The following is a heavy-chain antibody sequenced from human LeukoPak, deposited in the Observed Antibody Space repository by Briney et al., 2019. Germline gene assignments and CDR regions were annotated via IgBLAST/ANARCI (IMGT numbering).Heavy chain of an antibody. CDR3: ARTLMYYYDSSGYPWSFDY. CDR2: ISYDGSNK. CDR1: GFTFSSYA. D-gene: IGHD3-22*01. J-gene: IGHJ4*02. Sequence: GGSLRLSCAASGFTFSSYAMHWVRQAPGKGLEWVAVISYDGSNKYYADSVKGRFTISRDNSKNTLYLQMNSLRAEDTAVYYCARTLMYYYDSSGYPWSFDYWGQGTLVTVSS. V-gene: IGHV3-30-3*01.